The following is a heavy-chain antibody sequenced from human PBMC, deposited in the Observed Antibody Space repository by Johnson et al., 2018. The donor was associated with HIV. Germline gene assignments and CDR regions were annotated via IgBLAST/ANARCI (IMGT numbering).Heavy chain of an antibody. D-gene: IGHD2-8*02. CDR2: ISYDGSNK. CDR3: AKSGLFVRVVDAPEVFDV. J-gene: IGHJ3*01. Sequence: VQLVESGGGVVQPGRSLRLSCAASGFTFSSYAMHWVRQAPGKGLEWVAVISYDGSNKYYADSVKGRFTISRDNSQNTLHLQMNSLRAEDTAVSYGAKSGLFVRVVDAPEVFDVWGQGTMVTVSS. CDR1: GFTFSSYA. V-gene: IGHV3-30-3*02.